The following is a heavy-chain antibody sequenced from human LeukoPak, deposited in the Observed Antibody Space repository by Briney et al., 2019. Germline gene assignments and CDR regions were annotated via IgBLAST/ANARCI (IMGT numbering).Heavy chain of an antibody. CDR2: INPSGGST. CDR3: ARVKGGYDPGRDYYYYYYMDV. J-gene: IGHJ6*03. V-gene: IGHV1-46*01. Sequence: GASVKVSCKASGYTFTSYYMHWVRQAPGQGLEWMGIINPSGGSTSYAQKFQGRVTMARDTSISTAYMELSRLRSDDTAVYYCARVKGGYDPGRDYYYYYYMDVWGKGTTVTISS. CDR1: GYTFTSYY. D-gene: IGHD5-12*01.